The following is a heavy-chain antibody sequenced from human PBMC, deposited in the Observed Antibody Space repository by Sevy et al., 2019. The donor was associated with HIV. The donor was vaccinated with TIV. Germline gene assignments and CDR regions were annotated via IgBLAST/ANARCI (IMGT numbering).Heavy chain of an antibody. V-gene: IGHV3-7*03. Sequence: GGSLRLSCAASGFTFSYYRMSWVRQAPGKGLEWVANIKGDGSEIYYVDSVKGRFTISRDNAKNSLFLEMNSLRAEDTAVYYCARDPGGRDWFDHWGQGTLVTVSS. CDR3: ARDPGGRDWFDH. D-gene: IGHD2-15*01. J-gene: IGHJ5*02. CDR1: GFTFSYYR. CDR2: IKGDGSEI.